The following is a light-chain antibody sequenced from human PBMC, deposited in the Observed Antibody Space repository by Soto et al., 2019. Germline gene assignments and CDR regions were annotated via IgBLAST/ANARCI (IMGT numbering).Light chain of an antibody. V-gene: IGKV1-5*03. Sequence: DIQMIQSPPTLSASVGDRVTITCRASQSIANWLAWYQHKPGKAPKLLIYKASTLKSGVPSRFSGSGSGTEFTLTISSLQPDDFATYYCQHYNSYSEAFGQGTKVDIK. CDR1: QSIANW. CDR2: KAS. J-gene: IGKJ1*01. CDR3: QHYNSYSEA.